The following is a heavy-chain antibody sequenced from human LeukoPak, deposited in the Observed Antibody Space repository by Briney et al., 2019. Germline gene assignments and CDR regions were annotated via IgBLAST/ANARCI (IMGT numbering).Heavy chain of an antibody. CDR2: INSDGSST. D-gene: IGHD1-26*01. J-gene: IGHJ3*02. V-gene: IGHV3-74*01. Sequence: PGGSLRLSCAASGFTFSSYWMHWVRQAPGKGLVWVSRINSDGSSTSYADSVKGRFTISRDNSKNTLYLQMNSLRAEDTAVYYCAKDRLSGSYCDGAFDIWGQGTMVTVSS. CDR3: AKDRLSGSYCDGAFDI. CDR1: GFTFSSYW.